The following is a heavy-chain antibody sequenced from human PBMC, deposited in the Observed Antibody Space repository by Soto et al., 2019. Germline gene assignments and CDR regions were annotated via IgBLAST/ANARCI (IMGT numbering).Heavy chain of an antibody. J-gene: IGHJ6*02. CDR1: GGSISSGGYY. D-gene: IGHD3-10*01. CDR2: IYSSGST. Sequence: QVQLQESGPGLVKPSQTLSLTCTVSGGSISSGGYYCSWIRQHPGKGLEWIGYIYSSGSTYSNPSLKSRVTISVDTSKNQFSLKLSSVTAADTAVYYCARELRFGEDYYGMDVWGQGTTVTVPS. CDR3: ARELRFGEDYYGMDV. V-gene: IGHV4-31*03.